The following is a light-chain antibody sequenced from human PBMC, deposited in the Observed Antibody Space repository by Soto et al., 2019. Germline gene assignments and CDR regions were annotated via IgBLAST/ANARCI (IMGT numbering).Light chain of an antibody. CDR1: QSVYSNY. CDR2: GAS. V-gene: IGKV3-20*01. CDR3: HHYGNAPHT. J-gene: IGKJ2*01. Sequence: ENVLTQSPGTLSLSPGERATLSCRASQSVYSNYVDWYQQKPGQAPRLLIYGASSRATGIPDRFSGSGSGTDFTLTISRLEPEDCAVYYCHHYGNAPHTFGQGTKLEIK.